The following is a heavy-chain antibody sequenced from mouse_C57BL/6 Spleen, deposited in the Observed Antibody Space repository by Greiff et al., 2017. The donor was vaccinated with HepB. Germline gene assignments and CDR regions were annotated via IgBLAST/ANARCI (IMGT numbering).Heavy chain of an antibody. J-gene: IGHJ4*01. CDR3: ARSYYAMDY. V-gene: IGHV1-52*01. CDR2: IDPSDSET. CDR1: GYTFTSYW. Sequence: QVQLQQPGAELVRPGSSVKLSYKASGYTFTSYWMHWVKQRPIQGLEWIGNIDPSDSETHYNQKFKDKATLTVDKSSSTAYMQLSSLTSEDSAVYYCARSYYAMDYWGQGTSVTVSS.